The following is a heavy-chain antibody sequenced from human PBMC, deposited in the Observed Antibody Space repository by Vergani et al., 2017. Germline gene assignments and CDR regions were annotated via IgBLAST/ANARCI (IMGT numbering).Heavy chain of an antibody. Sequence: EVQLLESGGSLKQPGGSVRLSCAASGFTFSTYAMHWVRQAPGKGLEWVSALTGGCGSTYYADSFKGRSIISRDNSRDTLYLQMNSLRPEDTATYYCVKDAGSYENFFDSWGQGTLVTVSS. D-gene: IGHD1-26*01. CDR1: GFTFSTYA. CDR3: VKDAGSYENFFDS. V-gene: IGHV3-23*01. J-gene: IGHJ4*02. CDR2: LTGGCGST.